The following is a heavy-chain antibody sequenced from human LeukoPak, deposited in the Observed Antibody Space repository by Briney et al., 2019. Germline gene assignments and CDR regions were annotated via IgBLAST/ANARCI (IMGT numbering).Heavy chain of an antibody. CDR3: ARKSYVWGSYRPDDALDI. J-gene: IGHJ3*02. CDR1: GYTFIRYG. Sequence: GASVKVSCKASGYTFIRYGISWVRQAPGQGLEWMGWISAHNGNTNYAQKLQGRATMTTDTSTSTAYMELMSLRSDDTAIYYCARKSYVWGSYRPDDALDIWGQGTMVTVSS. V-gene: IGHV1-18*01. D-gene: IGHD3-16*02. CDR2: ISAHNGNT.